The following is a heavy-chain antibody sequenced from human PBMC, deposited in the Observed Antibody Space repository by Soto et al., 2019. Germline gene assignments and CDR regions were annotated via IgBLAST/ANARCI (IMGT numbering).Heavy chain of an antibody. CDR2: INAGNGNT. Sequence: DSVKVSCKASGYTFTSYAMHWVRQAPGQRLEWMGWINAGNGNTKYSQKFQGRVTITRDTSASTAYMELSSLRSEDTAVYYCARDQRIYSSSWYAFDYWGQGTLVTVSS. CDR1: GYTFTSYA. J-gene: IGHJ4*02. V-gene: IGHV1-3*01. CDR3: ARDQRIYSSSWYAFDY. D-gene: IGHD6-13*01.